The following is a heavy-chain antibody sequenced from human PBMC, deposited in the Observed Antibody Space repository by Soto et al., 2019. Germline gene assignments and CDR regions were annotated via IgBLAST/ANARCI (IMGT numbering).Heavy chain of an antibody. Sequence: GASVKVSCKASGYTFTSHGINWVRQAPGQGLELMGWISAYNGDTKYEQKFQGRVTMTTDASSRTAYMELKSLSSDDTAVYFCARDPSNTSGNRISSHPCGQGTQVTVST. CDR2: ISAYNGDT. CDR3: ARDPSNTSGNRISSHP. J-gene: IGHJ5*02. D-gene: IGHD6-19*01. CDR1: GYTFTSHG. V-gene: IGHV1-18*04.